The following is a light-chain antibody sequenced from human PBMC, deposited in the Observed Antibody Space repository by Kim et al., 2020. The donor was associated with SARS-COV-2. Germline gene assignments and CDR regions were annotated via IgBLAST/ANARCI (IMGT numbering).Light chain of an antibody. V-gene: IGKV1-16*01. Sequence: DIQMTQSPTSLSASVGDRVTITCRARRDISNYVAWYQQKPGKAPNLLIYAASALEPGVPSRFSGSGSGTDFTLTISSLHPEDFGTYYCQQYNSYPHTFGQGTKVDIK. CDR2: AAS. J-gene: IGKJ2*01. CDR3: QQYNSYPHT. CDR1: RDISNY.